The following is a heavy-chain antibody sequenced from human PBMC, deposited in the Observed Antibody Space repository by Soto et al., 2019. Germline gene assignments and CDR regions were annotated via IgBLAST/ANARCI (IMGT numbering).Heavy chain of an antibody. CDR1: GFTFSNYG. CDR2: ISYDGSNK. D-gene: IGHD6-19*01. V-gene: IGHV3-30*18. CDR3: AKDGGVAVAGTFDY. J-gene: IGHJ4*02. Sequence: GGSLRLSCADSGFTFSNYGMHWVRQAPGKGLEWVAAISYDGSNKYYADSVEGRFTISRDNSKSTVYLQMNSLGPEDTAVYYCAKDGGVAVAGTFDYWGQGTLVTVSS.